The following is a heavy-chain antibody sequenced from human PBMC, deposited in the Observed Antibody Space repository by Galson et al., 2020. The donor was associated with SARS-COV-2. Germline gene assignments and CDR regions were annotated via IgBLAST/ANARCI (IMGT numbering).Heavy chain of an antibody. Sequence: GGSLRLSCAASGFTFSSYGMHWVRQAPGKGLEWVAVIWYDGSNKYYADSVKGRFTISRDNSKNTLYLQMNSLRAEDTAVYYCARDHQLVGATDAEYFQHWGQGTLVTVSS. CDR2: IWYDGSNK. J-gene: IGHJ1*01. CDR1: GFTFSSYG. V-gene: IGHV3-33*01. CDR3: ARDHQLVGATDAEYFQH. D-gene: IGHD1-26*01.